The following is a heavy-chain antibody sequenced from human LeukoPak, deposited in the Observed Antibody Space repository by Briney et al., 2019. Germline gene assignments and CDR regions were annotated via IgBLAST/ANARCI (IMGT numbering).Heavy chain of an antibody. D-gene: IGHD5-24*01. CDR1: GFTFSSYA. V-gene: IGHV3-30*04. J-gene: IGHJ4*02. CDR3: ANLGPPGRDHYLES. CDR2: ISYDGSNK. Sequence: GGSLRLSCAASGFTFSSYAMHWVRQAPGKGLEWVAVISYDGSNKYYADSVKGRFIISRDNAKNSLYLQMNSLRDEDTAVYYCANLGPPGRDHYLESWGQGTLVTVSS.